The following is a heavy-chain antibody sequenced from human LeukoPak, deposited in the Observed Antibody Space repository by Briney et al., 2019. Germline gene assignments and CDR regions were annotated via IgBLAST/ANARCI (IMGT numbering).Heavy chain of an antibody. CDR2: ISGYNYNT. CDR1: GYTYTNYG. V-gene: IGHV1-18*01. Sequence: ASVKVSCKASGYTYTNYGMSWVRQAPGQGLEWMGWISGYNYNTSYAKKFQGRVTMTTDTSTNTSYMELRSLRSDDTAVYYCARDPYTTVTTGPPDYWGQGTLVTVSS. D-gene: IGHD4-17*01. CDR3: ARDPYTTVTTGPPDY. J-gene: IGHJ4*02.